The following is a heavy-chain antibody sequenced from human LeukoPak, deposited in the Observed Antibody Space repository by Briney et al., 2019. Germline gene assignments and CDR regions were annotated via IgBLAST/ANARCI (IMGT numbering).Heavy chain of an antibody. CDR2: IKQDGSEK. D-gene: IGHD6-13*01. CDR1: GFTFSTYS. J-gene: IGHJ4*02. Sequence: PGGSLRLSCAASGFTFSTYSMSWVRQAPGKGLEWVANIKQDGSEKYYVDSVKGRFTISRDNAKNSLYLQMNSLRAEDTAVYYCAREGSSWLYYFDYWGQGTLVTVSS. V-gene: IGHV3-7*01. CDR3: AREGSSWLYYFDY.